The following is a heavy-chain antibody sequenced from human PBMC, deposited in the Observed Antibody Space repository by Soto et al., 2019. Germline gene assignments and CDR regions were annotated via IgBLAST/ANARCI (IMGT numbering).Heavy chain of an antibody. V-gene: IGHV4-39*01. D-gene: IGHD3-3*01. CDR3: ARGLRFLGYYYYMDV. CDR1: GGSVSSSSYY. Sequence: SETLSLTCTVSGGSVSSSSYYWGWVRQPPGKGLEWIGSVYYSGSTYYNPSLESRVTISVDKSKNQFSLKLSSVTAADTAVYYCARGLRFLGYYYYMDVWGKGTTVTVSS. CDR2: VYYSGST. J-gene: IGHJ6*03.